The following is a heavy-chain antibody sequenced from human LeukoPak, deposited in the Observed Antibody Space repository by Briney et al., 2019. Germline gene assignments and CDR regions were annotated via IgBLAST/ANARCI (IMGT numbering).Heavy chain of an antibody. Sequence: GASVTVSCTASGYTFTSYYMHWVRQAPGQGLEWMGIINPSGGSTSYAQKFQGRVTMTRDTSTSTVYMELSSLRSEDTAVYYCAREEALPQRHIVVVTATYYYYGMDVWGQGTTVTVSS. CDR1: GYTFTSYY. J-gene: IGHJ6*02. D-gene: IGHD2-21*02. CDR3: AREEALPQRHIVVVTATYYYYGMDV. CDR2: INPSGGST. V-gene: IGHV1-46*01.